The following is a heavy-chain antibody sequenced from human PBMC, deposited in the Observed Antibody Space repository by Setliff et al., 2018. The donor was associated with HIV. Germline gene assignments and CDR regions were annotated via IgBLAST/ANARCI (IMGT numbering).Heavy chain of an antibody. CDR2: ISSSGTYI. D-gene: IGHD1-7*01. Sequence: PGGSLRLSCAASGFNFNTYSMSWVRQAPGKGLGWVSSISSSGTYIYYADSMKGRFTISRDKAGNSLYLQLNNVRAEDTAVYYCARGRNRNYVVYGMDVWGQGTTVTVSS. CDR1: GFNFNTYS. CDR3: ARGRNRNYVVYGMDV. V-gene: IGHV3-21*04. J-gene: IGHJ6*02.